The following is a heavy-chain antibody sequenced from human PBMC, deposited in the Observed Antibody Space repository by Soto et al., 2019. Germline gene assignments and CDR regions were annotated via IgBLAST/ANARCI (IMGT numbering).Heavy chain of an antibody. J-gene: IGHJ4*02. CDR1: GFTFSSYT. CDR3: AREDGVVGSSSAFDH. V-gene: IGHV3-21*01. CDR2: INGRSNYV. Sequence: GGSLRLSCAASGFTFSSYTMNWVRQAPGKGLEWVSSINGRSNYVYYADSVKGRFTISRDNAKNSLYLQMNRLRAEDTAIYYCAREDGVVGSSSAFDHWGLGTLVTVSS. D-gene: IGHD1-26*01.